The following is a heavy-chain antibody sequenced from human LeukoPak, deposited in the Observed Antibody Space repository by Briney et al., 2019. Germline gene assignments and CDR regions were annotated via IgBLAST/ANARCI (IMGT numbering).Heavy chain of an antibody. V-gene: IGHV3-73*01. CDR1: GFTFSGSA. D-gene: IGHD3-22*01. CDR3: ANYDNSGTYSVNS. CDR2: IRTKSNNYAT. Sequence: PGGSLRLSCAASGFTFSGSAMHWVRQPSGKGLEWVGRIRTKSNNYATTYGASVKGRFTISRDYSKNTAYTQMNTRKTEDTAVYYCANYDNSGTYSVNSWGQETLVTASS. J-gene: IGHJ4*02.